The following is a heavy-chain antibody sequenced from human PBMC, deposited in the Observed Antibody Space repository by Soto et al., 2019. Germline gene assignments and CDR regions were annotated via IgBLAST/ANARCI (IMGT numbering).Heavy chain of an antibody. CDR3: ATMYSSSWYYFDY. CDR1: TFSISSYY. V-gene: IGHV4-59*08. Sequence: PSETLSLTCTVSTFSISSYYWSWIRQPPGKGLEWIGYIYYSGSTSYNPSLKSRVTISLDTSKNQFSLKLSSVTAADTAVYYCATMYSSSWYYFDYWAQGTLVT. J-gene: IGHJ4*02. CDR2: IYYSGST. D-gene: IGHD6-13*01.